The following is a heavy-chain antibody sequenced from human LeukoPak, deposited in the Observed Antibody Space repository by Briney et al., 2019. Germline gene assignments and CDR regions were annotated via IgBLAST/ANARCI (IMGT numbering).Heavy chain of an antibody. CDR3: ARAAPGIVGATGGNWFDP. Sequence: TSETLSLTCAVYGGSFSGYYWSWIRQPPGKGLEWIGEINHSGSTNYNPSLKSRVTISVDTSKNQFSLKLSSVTAADTAVYYCARAAPGIVGATGGNWFDPWGQGTLVTVSS. V-gene: IGHV4-34*01. D-gene: IGHD1-26*01. CDR2: INHSGST. CDR1: GGSFSGYY. J-gene: IGHJ5*02.